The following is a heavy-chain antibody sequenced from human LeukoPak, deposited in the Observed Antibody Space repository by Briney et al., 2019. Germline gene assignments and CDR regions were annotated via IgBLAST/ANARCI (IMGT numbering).Heavy chain of an antibody. J-gene: IGHJ4*02. Sequence: PGGSLRLSCEGSGFPFGSYVMTWVRQAPGKGLEWIAYINHNAEMIFYPDFVKGRFTISRDNAKNSLYLQMSALRYEDTAIYYCARDHDWAFDLWGQGTLVTVSS. D-gene: IGHD3-9*01. CDR3: ARDHDWAFDL. CDR2: INHNAEMI. CDR1: GFPFGSYV. V-gene: IGHV3-48*02.